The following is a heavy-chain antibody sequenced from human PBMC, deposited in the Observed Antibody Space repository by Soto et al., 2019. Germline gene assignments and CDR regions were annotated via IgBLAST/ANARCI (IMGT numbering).Heavy chain of an antibody. V-gene: IGHV3-30-3*01. CDR1: GFTFSSYA. Sequence: GGSLRLSCAASGFTFSSYAMHWVRQAPGKGLEWVAVISYDGSNKYYADSVKGRFTISRDNAKNSLYLQMNSLRAEDTAVYYCARDQLYYNDISGRQLNAFDVWGQGPMVTFS. CDR2: ISYDGSNK. CDR3: ARDQLYYNDISGRQLNAFDV. D-gene: IGHD3-22*01. J-gene: IGHJ3*01.